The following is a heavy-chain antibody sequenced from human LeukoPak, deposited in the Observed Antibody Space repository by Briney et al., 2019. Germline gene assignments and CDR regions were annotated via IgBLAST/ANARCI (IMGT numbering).Heavy chain of an antibody. D-gene: IGHD3-16*02. CDR2: FSSSGSTI. CDR3: ARDYPRITFGGVIVRYFDY. Sequence: PGGSLRLSCAASGFTSSRYEMNWVRQSPGNRLEWVSYFSSSGSTIYYADSVKGRFTIPRDNAKNSLPLQMKRLRAEGTAVYYCARDYPRITFGGVIVRYFDYWGQGTLVTVSS. CDR1: GFTSSRYE. V-gene: IGHV3-48*03. J-gene: IGHJ4*02.